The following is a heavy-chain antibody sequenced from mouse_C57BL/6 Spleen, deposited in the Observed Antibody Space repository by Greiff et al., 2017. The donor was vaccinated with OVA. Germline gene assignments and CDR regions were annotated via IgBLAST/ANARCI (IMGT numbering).Heavy chain of an antibody. J-gene: IGHJ2*01. V-gene: IGHV7-3*01. CDR1: GFTFTDYY. CDR2: IRNKANGYTT. D-gene: IGHD2-3*01. Sequence: EVKLMESGGGLVQPGGSLSLSCAASGFTFTDYYMSWVRQPPGKALEWLGFIRNKANGYTTEYSPSVKGRFTISRDNSQSILYLQMNALIAEDSATYYYASSYDELDYWGKGTTLTVSS. CDR3: ASSYDELDY.